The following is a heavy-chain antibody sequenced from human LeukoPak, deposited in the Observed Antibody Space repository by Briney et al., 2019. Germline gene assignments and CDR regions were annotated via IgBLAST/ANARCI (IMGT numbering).Heavy chain of an antibody. V-gene: IGHV1-46*01. CDR3: ARSRRGVAATHFWVY. CDR2: INPSGGRT. Sequence: ASVKVSCKASGYTFTNYYIHWVRQAPGQGLEWVGMINPSGGRTSYAQRFQGRVTVTTDTSTSTVYMQLSSLASEDTAVYYCARSRRGVAATHFWVYWGQGTLVTVSS. CDR1: GYTFTNYY. D-gene: IGHD2-15*01. J-gene: IGHJ4*02.